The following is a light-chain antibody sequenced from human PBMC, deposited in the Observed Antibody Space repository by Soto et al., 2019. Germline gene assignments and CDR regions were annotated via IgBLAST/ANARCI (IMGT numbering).Light chain of an antibody. V-gene: IGKV3-11*01. CDR3: QQRSNWSLLT. CDR1: QSVGSS. Sequence: EIVLTQSPATLSLSPGERATLSCRASQSVGSSFAWYQQKPGQAPRLLIHDTSNRATDIPARFSGSGSGTDFTLTISSLETEDFAFYYCQQRSNWSLLTFGGGTKVEIK. CDR2: DTS. J-gene: IGKJ4*01.